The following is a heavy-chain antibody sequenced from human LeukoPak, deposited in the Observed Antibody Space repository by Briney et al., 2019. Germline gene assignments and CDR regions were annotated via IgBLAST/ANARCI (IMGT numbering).Heavy chain of an antibody. Sequence: GGSLRLSCAASGFTFSSYWMSWVRQAPGKGLEWVANIKQDGSEKYYVDSVKGRFTISRDNAKNSLYLQMNSLRAEDTAVYYCARDNSSYDLNWFDPWGQGTLVTVSS. CDR2: IKQDGSEK. CDR1: GFTFSSYW. CDR3: ARDNSSYDLNWFDP. D-gene: IGHD5-12*01. J-gene: IGHJ5*02. V-gene: IGHV3-7*01.